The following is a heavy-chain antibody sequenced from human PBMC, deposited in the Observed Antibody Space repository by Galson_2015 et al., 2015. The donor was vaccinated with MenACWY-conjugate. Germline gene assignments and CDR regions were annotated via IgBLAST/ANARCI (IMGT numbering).Heavy chain of an antibody. Sequence: SLRLSCAASGFAFRDYCMHWVRQAPGKGLECVSRICAGGISIMYGDSVRGRFTNSRDDAENTLYLQMDSLRADDTAVYFCVRGSSGWRGMDIWGQGTTVTVSS. V-gene: IGHV3-74*03. D-gene: IGHD6-19*01. CDR2: ICAGGISI. CDR3: VRGSSGWRGMDI. CDR1: GFAFRDYC. J-gene: IGHJ6*02.